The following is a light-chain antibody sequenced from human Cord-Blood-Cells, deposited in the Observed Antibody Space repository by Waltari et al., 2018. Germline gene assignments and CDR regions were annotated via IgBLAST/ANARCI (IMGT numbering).Light chain of an antibody. CDR3: SSYTSSSTYV. J-gene: IGLJ1*01. Sequence: QSALTQPASVSGSPGQSITISCTGTSSDVGGYNYVSWYQQHPGKAPKLMIYEVSTRPSWVSNRCSGSKSGNTASLTISGLQAEDEADYYCSSYTSSSTYVFGTGTKVTVL. V-gene: IGLV2-14*01. CDR2: EVS. CDR1: SSDVGGYNY.